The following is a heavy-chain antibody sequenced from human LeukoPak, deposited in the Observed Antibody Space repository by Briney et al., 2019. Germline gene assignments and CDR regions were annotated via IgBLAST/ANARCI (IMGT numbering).Heavy chain of an antibody. CDR1: GFTFSTYT. D-gene: IGHD2-15*01. CDR3: ARGWGSGIYASAFDV. Sequence: GGSLRLSCAASGFTFSTYTMYWVRHPPGKRLEWVSIIGNNGGGIHYADSVRGRFTISRDNSKNALYLQMNSLRVEDTAVYYCARGWGSGIYASAFDVRGQGTMVTVSS. CDR2: IGNNGGGI. V-gene: IGHV3-23*01. J-gene: IGHJ3*01.